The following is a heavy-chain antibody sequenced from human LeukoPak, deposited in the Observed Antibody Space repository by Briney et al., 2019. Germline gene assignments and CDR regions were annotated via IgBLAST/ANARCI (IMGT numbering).Heavy chain of an antibody. CDR3: AKLGRSDYDILTGYYPDLYFDY. J-gene: IGHJ4*02. Sequence: PGGPLRLSCAASGFTYTNYAMNWVRQAPGKGLEWVSTISGSGGSTYYADSVKGRFTISRDNSKNTLYLQMNSLRAEHTAVYYCAKLGRSDYDILTGYYPDLYFDYWGQGTLVTVSS. CDR1: GFTYTNYA. CDR2: ISGSGGST. V-gene: IGHV3-23*01. D-gene: IGHD3-9*01.